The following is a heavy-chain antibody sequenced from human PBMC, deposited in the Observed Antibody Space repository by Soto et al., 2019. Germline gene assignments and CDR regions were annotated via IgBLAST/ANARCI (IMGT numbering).Heavy chain of an antibody. D-gene: IGHD3-22*01. CDR2: ISAYNGNT. CDR1: GYSFATSG. V-gene: IGHV1-18*01. Sequence: ASVKVSCKASGYSFATSGISWVRQAPGQGLEWMGWISAYNGNTNYEQKLQDRVTMTTDTSTSTAYLELRSLRSDDTAVYYCARAGHYYDSSGYATWGQGTLVTVSS. J-gene: IGHJ5*02. CDR3: ARAGHYYDSSGYAT.